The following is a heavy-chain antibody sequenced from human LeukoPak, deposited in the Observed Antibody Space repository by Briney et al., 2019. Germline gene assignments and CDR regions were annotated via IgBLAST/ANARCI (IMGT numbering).Heavy chain of an antibody. CDR2: ISSSSSTI. D-gene: IGHD3-22*01. CDR1: GFTFSSYS. Sequence: PGGSLRLSCAASGFTFSSYSMNWVRQAPGKGLEWVSYISSSSSTIYYAASVKGRFTISRDNAKNSLYLQMSSLRDEDTAVYYCARARNDYDSNGFSFLDYWGQGTLVTVSS. V-gene: IGHV3-48*02. J-gene: IGHJ4*02. CDR3: ARARNDYDSNGFSFLDY.